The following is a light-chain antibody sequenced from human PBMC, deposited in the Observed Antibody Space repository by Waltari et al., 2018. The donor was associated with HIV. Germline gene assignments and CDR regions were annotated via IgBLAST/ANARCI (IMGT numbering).Light chain of an antibody. Sequence: VLTQSPDFLSLSPGERAVLSCRASQSVSGSQLAWYQQRPGQGPRLLIYGASKRATGIPDRFSGSGSGTDYTLTISGLEPEDFAVYYCQQYGDSPLYIFGQGTNLEI. J-gene: IGKJ2*01. CDR1: QSVSGSQ. V-gene: IGKV3-20*01. CDR2: GAS. CDR3: QQYGDSPLYI.